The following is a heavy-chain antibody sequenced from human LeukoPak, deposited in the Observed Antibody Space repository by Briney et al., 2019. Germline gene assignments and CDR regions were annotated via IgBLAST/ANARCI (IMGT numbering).Heavy chain of an antibody. CDR1: GASMTVYY. J-gene: IGHJ5*02. CDR2: IHDGGST. D-gene: IGHD6-6*01. CDR3: ARLRRGGSSFANWFDP. Sequence: SETLSLTCTVSGASMTVYYWTWIRQAPGKELEWIGYIHDGGSTNYNPSLKNRVTMLVDRSKNQFSLKLNSVTAADTAVYYCARLRRGGSSFANWFDPWGQGTLVTVSS. V-gene: IGHV4-59*08.